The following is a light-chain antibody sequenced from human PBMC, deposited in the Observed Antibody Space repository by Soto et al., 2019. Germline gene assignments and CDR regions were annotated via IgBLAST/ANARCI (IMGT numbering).Light chain of an antibody. CDR2: DVT. CDR3: CSYAGSFTWV. V-gene: IGLV2-11*01. J-gene: IGLJ3*02. Sequence: QSALTQPRSVSGSPGQSVTISCSGTSSDLGGYNYVSWYQHYPGKAPKLMIYDVTLRPSGVPDRFSGSKSGNTASLTISGLQAEDEADYYCCSYAGSFTWVFGGGTKVTVL. CDR1: SSDLGGYNY.